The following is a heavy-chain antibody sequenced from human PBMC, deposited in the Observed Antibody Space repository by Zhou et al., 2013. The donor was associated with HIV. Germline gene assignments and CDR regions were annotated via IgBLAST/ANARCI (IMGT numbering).Heavy chain of an antibody. D-gene: IGHD1-26*01. Sequence: QVQLLQSGTEVKPPGASVKISCKVVGYTLANLAIHWVRQPPGQGLEWMGGFDPEDVMTVYAQKFQGRVTLTQDASSDTAYMSMSGLTSDDTAVYYXATIAPLDRDTVDMTAMGERLRGGRGIPVTVSS. V-gene: IGHV1-24*01. CDR1: GYTLANLA. J-gene: IGHJ4*02. CDR3: ATIAPLDRDTVDMTAMGERLR. CDR2: FDPEDVMT.